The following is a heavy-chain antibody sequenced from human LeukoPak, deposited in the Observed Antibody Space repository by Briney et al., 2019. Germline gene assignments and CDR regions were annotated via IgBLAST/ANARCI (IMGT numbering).Heavy chain of an antibody. D-gene: IGHD3-10*01. Sequence: GGSLRLSCAASGFTFSNAWMSRVRQAPGKGLEWVGRIKSKTDGGTTDYAAPVKGRFTISRDDSKNTLYLQMNSLKTEDTAVYYCTTDITMVRGVINWGQGTLVTVSS. CDR2: IKSKTDGGTT. CDR1: GFTFSNAW. J-gene: IGHJ4*02. CDR3: TTDITMVRGVIN. V-gene: IGHV3-15*01.